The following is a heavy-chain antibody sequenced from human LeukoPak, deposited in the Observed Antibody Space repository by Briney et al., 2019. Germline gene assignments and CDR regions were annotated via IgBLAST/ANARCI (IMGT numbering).Heavy chain of an antibody. J-gene: IGHJ4*02. CDR3: AKGGHYSFFDY. Sequence: GGSLRLSCTASGLILRNYAMTWVRQAPRKGLEWVSTISGDGTETFYADSVKGRFTISRDNSKNTHYLQMSSLRAEDTGIYYCAKGGHYSFFDYWGQGTLVTVSS. V-gene: IGHV3-23*01. D-gene: IGHD4-11*01. CDR2: ISGDGTET. CDR1: GLILRNYA.